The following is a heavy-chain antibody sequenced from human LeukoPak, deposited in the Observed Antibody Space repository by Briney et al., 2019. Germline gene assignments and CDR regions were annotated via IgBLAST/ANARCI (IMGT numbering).Heavy chain of an antibody. Sequence: GGSLRLSCVASGFTFSSSGMHWVRQAPGKGLEWVAVISSDGSDKYYADSVKGRFTISRDNSKNTLFLQMNSLGAEDTAVYYCTKRGPWSNFDYWGQGTLVTVSS. D-gene: IGHD2-8*02. CDR2: ISSDGSDK. CDR1: GFTFSSSG. V-gene: IGHV3-30*18. CDR3: TKRGPWSNFDY. J-gene: IGHJ4*02.